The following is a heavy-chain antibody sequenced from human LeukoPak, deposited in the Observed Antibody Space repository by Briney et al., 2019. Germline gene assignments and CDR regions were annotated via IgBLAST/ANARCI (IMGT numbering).Heavy chain of an antibody. D-gene: IGHD3-10*01. V-gene: IGHV3-73*01. CDR3: TTHITMVRGVNDY. J-gene: IGHJ4*02. CDR2: IRSKANSYAT. CDR1: GFTFSGSA. Sequence: GGSLRLSCAASGFTFSGSAMHWVRQASGKGLEWVGRIRSKANSYATAYAASVKGRFTTSRDDSKNTAYLQMNSLKTEDTAVYYCTTHITMVRGVNDYWGQGTLVTVSS.